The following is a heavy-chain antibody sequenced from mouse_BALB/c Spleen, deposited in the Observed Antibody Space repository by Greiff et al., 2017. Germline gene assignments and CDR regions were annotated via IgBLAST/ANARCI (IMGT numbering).Heavy chain of an antibody. D-gene: IGHD1-1*01. V-gene: IGHV1-9*01. CDR2: ILPGSGST. J-gene: IGHJ2*01. Sequence: QVQLQQSGAELMKPGASVKISCKATGYTFSSYWIEWVKQRPGHGLEWIGEILPGSGSTNYNEKFKGKATFTADTSSNTAYMQLSSLTSEDSAVYYCAKIYYYGSSYVDFDYWGQGTTLTVSS. CDR1: GYTFSSYW. CDR3: AKIYYYGSSYVDFDY.